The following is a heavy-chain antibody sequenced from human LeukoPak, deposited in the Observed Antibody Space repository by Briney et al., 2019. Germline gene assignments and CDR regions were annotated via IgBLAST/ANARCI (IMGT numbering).Heavy chain of an antibody. J-gene: IGHJ4*02. CDR3: ARESDKHYDFWSGYLALDY. CDR2: ISPITSTK. Sequence: GGSLRLSCAASGFTFSSYSMNWVRQTPGKGLEWVSYISPITSTKYYADSVEGRFTISRDDARSSLSLQMDSLRAEDTAVYYCARESDKHYDFWSGYLALDYWGQGTLVTVSS. D-gene: IGHD3-3*01. CDR1: GFTFSSYS. V-gene: IGHV3-48*04.